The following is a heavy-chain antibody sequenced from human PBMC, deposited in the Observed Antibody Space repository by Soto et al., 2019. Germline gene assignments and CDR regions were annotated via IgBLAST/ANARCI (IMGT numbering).Heavy chain of an antibody. J-gene: IGHJ3*02. Sequence: GGSLRLSCAASGFTFSSYAMSWVRQAPGKGLEWVSAISGSGGSTYYADSVKGRVTISRDNSKNTLDLQMNSLRAEDTAVYYCARAPYAAFDAFDIWGQGTMVTVSS. CDR1: GFTFSSYA. CDR2: ISGSGGST. D-gene: IGHD4-17*01. V-gene: IGHV3-23*01. CDR3: ARAPYAAFDAFDI.